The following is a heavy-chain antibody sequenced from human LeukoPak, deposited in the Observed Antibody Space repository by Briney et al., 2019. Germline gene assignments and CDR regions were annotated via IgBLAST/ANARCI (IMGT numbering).Heavy chain of an antibody. CDR2: IFYSGLT. D-gene: IGHD4-23*01. CDR1: GGSIRSSSFF. CDR3: AKTIGGNAKGGIPYFDS. V-gene: IGHV4-39*07. J-gene: IGHJ4*02. Sequence: PSETLSLTCNVSGGSIRSSSFFWGWIRQSPGKGLEWLGNIFYSGLTYDNPSLKSRVTISIDTSKNQFSLKLSPVTAADTAVYYCAKTIGGNAKGGIPYFDSWGQGTLVTVSS.